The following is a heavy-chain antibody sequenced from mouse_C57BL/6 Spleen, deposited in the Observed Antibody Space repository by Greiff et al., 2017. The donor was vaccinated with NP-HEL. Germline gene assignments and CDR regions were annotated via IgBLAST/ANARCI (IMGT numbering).Heavy chain of an antibody. J-gene: IGHJ3*01. CDR2: IYPGDGDT. Sequence: VQLQQSGAELVKPGASVKISCKASGYAFSSYWMNWVKQRPGKGLEWIGQIYPGDGDTNYNGKFKGKATLTADKSSSTAYMQLSSLTSEDSAVYFCARRGSNHQAWCAYWGQGTLVTVSA. V-gene: IGHV1-80*01. CDR3: ARRGSNHQAWCAY. D-gene: IGHD1-1*01. CDR1: GYAFSSYW.